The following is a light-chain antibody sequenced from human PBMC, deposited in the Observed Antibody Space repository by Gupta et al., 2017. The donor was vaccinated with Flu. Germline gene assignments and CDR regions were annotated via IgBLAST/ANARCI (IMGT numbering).Light chain of an antibody. V-gene: IGKV3-15*01. CDR2: GAS. J-gene: IGKJ4*01. CDR3: QQYNNWPLT. Sequence: PATLSVSPGERATLSCRASQSVNSDLAWYQQKPGQAPRLLIYGASTRATDIPARFSGSGSGTDFTVTISSLQSEDFAVYYCQQYNNWPLTFGGGTKVEIK. CDR1: QSVNSD.